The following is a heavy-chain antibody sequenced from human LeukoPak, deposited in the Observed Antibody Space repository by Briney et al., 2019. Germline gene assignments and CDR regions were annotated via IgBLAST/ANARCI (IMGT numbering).Heavy chain of an antibody. Sequence: GGSLRLSCAASGFTFSSYSMNWVRQAPGKGLEWVSSISSSSSYIYYADSVKGRFTISRDNAKNSLYLQMNSLRAEDTAVYYRARGRNIVATILTGWGQGTLVTVSS. D-gene: IGHD5-12*01. J-gene: IGHJ4*02. CDR2: ISSSSSYI. CDR1: GFTFSSYS. V-gene: IGHV3-21*01. CDR3: ARGRNIVATILTG.